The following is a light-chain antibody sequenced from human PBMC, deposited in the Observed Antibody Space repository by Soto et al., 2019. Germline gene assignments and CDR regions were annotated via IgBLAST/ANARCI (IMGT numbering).Light chain of an antibody. CDR1: GGNIASNY. CDR2: EDN. V-gene: IGLV6-57*04. J-gene: IGLJ2*01. CDR3: QSCDSRDVV. Sequence: FMLTQPHSVWESPGKTLTISCTRSGGNIASNYVQWHQQRPGSAPMTVIYEDNQRPSGVPDRFSGSIDSSSNSASLTISGLKPEDEAHYFCQSCDSRDVVFGGGTKLTVL.